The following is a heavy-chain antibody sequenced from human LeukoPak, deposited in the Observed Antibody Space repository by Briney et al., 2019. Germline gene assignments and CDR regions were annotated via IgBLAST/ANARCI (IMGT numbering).Heavy chain of an antibody. J-gene: IGHJ4*02. V-gene: IGHV3-23*01. CDR1: GFTLRNYV. Sequence: GGSLRLSCAASGFTLRNYVMSWIRQAPGKGLEWVSSLTSGASFTKYADVVKGRFTIARDNSKNTLYLQMDSLRAEGTALYFCAKERWDGYNDGLDYWGQGTLVTVSS. CDR3: AKERWDGYNDGLDY. CDR2: LTSGASFT. D-gene: IGHD5-24*01.